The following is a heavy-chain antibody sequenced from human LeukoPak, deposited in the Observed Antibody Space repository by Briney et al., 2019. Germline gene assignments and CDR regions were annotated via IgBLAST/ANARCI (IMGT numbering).Heavy chain of an antibody. D-gene: IGHD5-24*01. V-gene: IGHV3-74*01. CDR3: ARQYNYGLDY. CDR1: GFTLSSYW. Sequence: GGSLRLSCAASGFTLSSYWMHWVRQAPGKGQVWVSRINSDGSSTNYADSVKGRFTISRDNAKNTLYLQMNSLRAEDTAVYYCARQYNYGLDYWGQGTLVTVSS. CDR2: INSDGSST. J-gene: IGHJ4*02.